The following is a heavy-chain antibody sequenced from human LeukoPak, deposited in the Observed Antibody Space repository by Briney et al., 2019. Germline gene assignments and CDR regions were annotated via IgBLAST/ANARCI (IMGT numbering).Heavy chain of an antibody. J-gene: IGHJ5*02. D-gene: IGHD1-1*01. CDR1: GASISSYY. V-gene: IGHV4-4*07. CDR2: IYTSGNT. CDR3: ARDAFSGGTRFDP. Sequence: SETLSLTCTVSGASISSYYWSWIRQPAGKGLEWIGRIYTSGNTSYNPSLKSRVTMSVDTSKNQFSLKLSSVTDADTAVYYCARDAFSGGTRFDPWGQGTLVTVSS.